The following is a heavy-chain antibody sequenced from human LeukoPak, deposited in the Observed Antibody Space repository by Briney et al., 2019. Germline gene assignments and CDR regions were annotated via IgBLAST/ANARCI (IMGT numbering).Heavy chain of an antibody. CDR3: ARNNGGSSYFDF. V-gene: IGHV3-48*03. CDR2: LSSSGSTT. Sequence: PGGYLRLSCAASGFTLYSFEMLWLPPAPGKGRVGVSYLSSSGSTTYYADSVKGRFTISRDNAKNTLDLQMNSLRAEDTAVYYCARNNGGSSYFDFWGQGTLVIVSS. D-gene: IGHD1/OR15-1a*01. J-gene: IGHJ4*02. CDR1: GFTLYSFE.